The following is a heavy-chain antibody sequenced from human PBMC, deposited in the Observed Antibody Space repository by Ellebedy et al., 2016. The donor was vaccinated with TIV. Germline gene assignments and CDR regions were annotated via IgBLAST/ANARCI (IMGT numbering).Heavy chain of an antibody. J-gene: IGHJ2*01. V-gene: IGHV4-34*01. CDR2: VNHRGST. CDR3: ARGNFQDVDLDHWYFDL. D-gene: IGHD1-20*01. CDR1: GGSFSGHS. Sequence: SETLSLTCAVNGGSFSGHSWSRIRQPPGKGLEWIGEVNHRGSTSYNRSLRSRVTISIDTFKYQFSLRLSAVTAADTAVYYCARGNFQDVDLDHWYFDLWGRGTLVTVSS.